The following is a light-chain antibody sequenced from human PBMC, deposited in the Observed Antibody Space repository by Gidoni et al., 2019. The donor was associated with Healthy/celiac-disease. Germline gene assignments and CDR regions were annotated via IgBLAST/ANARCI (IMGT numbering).Light chain of an antibody. CDR3: MQALQTPLT. V-gene: IGKV2-28*01. CDR1: QSLQHSNGYNY. J-gene: IGKJ5*01. CDR2: LGS. Sequence: IVMTQSPLSLPVTPGEPASISCRSSQSLQHSNGYNYLDWYLQKPGQSPQLLIDLGSNRASGVPYRFSGSGSGTDFTLKISRVEAEDVGVYYCMQALQTPLTLGQGTRLEIK.